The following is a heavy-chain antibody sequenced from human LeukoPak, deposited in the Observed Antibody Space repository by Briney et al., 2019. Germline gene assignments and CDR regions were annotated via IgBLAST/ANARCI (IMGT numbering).Heavy chain of an antibody. CDR2: INHGGST. CDR3: ARGPALAYDILTGYYTSESYFDY. D-gene: IGHD3-9*01. Sequence: SETLSLTCAVYGGSFSGYYWSWIRQPPGKGLEWIGEINHGGSTNYNPSLKSRVTISVDTSKNQFSLKLSSVTAADTAVYYCARGPALAYDILTGYYTSESYFDYWGQGTLVTVSS. V-gene: IGHV4-34*01. J-gene: IGHJ4*02. CDR1: GGSFSGYY.